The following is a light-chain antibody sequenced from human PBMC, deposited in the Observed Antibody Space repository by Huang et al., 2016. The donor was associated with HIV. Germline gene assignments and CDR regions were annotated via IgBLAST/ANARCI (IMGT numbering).Light chain of an antibody. Sequence: EVVLTQSPGTLSLSPGVRATLSCRASQGVTSNQLAWYQQKPGQAPRLLIYGTSARATGIPDRFIGSGSGTGFTLTISRLEPEDSAVYFCQQYGISPWTFGQGTKVEIK. CDR1: QGVTSNQ. V-gene: IGKV3-20*01. CDR3: QQYGISPWT. CDR2: GTS. J-gene: IGKJ1*01.